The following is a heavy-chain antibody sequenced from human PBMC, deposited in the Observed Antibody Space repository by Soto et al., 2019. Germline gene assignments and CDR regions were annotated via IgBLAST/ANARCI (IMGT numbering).Heavy chain of an antibody. CDR1: GGSFSGYY. Sequence: SETLSLTCAVYGGSFSGYYWSWIRQPPGKGLEWIGEINHSGSTNYNPSLKSRVTISVDTSKNQFSLKLSSVTAADTAVYYCARAPKRGPITMVRGVIKGFIWFDPWGQGTLVTVSS. CDR3: ARAPKRGPITMVRGVIKGFIWFDP. J-gene: IGHJ5*02. CDR2: INHSGST. V-gene: IGHV4-34*01. D-gene: IGHD3-10*01.